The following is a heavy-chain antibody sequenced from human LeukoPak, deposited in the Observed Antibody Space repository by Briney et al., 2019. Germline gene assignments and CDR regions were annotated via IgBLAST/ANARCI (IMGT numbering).Heavy chain of an antibody. CDR1: GVSISSYY. Sequence: SETLSLTCTVSGVSISSYYWSWIRQAAGKGLECIGRIYTSGSTNYNPSLKSRVTMSVDTSKNQFSLKLSSVTAADTAVYYCARDIYYYDSSGSQTLDYRGQGTLVTVSS. D-gene: IGHD3-22*01. J-gene: IGHJ4*02. CDR2: IYTSGST. V-gene: IGHV4-4*07. CDR3: ARDIYYYDSSGSQTLDY.